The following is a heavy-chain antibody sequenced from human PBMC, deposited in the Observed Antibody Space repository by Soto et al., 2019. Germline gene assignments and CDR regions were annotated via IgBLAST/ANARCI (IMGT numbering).Heavy chain of an antibody. J-gene: IGHJ5*02. V-gene: IGHV1-24*01. CDR2: FDPEDGET. CDR1: GYTLTELS. Sequence: GASVKVSCKVSGYTLTELSMHWVRQAPGKGLEWMGGFDPEDGETIYAQKFQGRVTMTEDTSTDTAYMELSSLRSEDTAVYYCATDSHWGSHRYTRNWFDPWGQGTLVTVSS. D-gene: IGHD3-16*02. CDR3: ATDSHWGSHRYTRNWFDP.